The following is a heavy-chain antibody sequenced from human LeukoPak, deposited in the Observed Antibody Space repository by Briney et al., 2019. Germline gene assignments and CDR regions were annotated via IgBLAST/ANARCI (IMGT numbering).Heavy chain of an antibody. CDR2: IRYDGSNK. Sequence: GGSLRLSCAASGFTFTSYGIHWVRQAPGKGLEWVAFIRYDGSNKYYADSVKGRFTISRDNSKNTLYLQMNSLRAEDTAVYYCAKDLLPLPPEDAFDIWGQGTMVTVSS. CDR3: AKDLLPLPPEDAFDI. J-gene: IGHJ3*02. V-gene: IGHV3-30*02. D-gene: IGHD2-15*01. CDR1: GFTFTSYG.